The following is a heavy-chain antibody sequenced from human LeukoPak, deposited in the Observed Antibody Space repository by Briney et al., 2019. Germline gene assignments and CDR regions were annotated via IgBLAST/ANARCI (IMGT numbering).Heavy chain of an antibody. CDR1: GFTFSSYW. J-gene: IGHJ6*02. Sequence: GGSLRLSCAASGFTFSSYWMNWARQAPGKGLEWVASINHNGNVNYYVDSVKGRFTISRDNAKNSLYLQMSSLSAEDTAVYFCARGGGLDVWGQGATVTVSS. D-gene: IGHD3-16*01. V-gene: IGHV3-7*03. CDR3: ARGGGLDV. CDR2: INHNGNVN.